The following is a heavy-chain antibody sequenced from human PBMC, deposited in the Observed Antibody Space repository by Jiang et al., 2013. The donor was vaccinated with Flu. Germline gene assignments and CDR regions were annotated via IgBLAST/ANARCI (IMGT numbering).Heavy chain of an antibody. D-gene: IGHD4/OR15-4a*01. CDR1: GYTFTTYA. CDR3: AAIDYGDY. Sequence: SGAEVKEPGASVKVSCKASGYTFTTYAIHWVRQAPGQRLEWMGWIHAGNGDTKYLQRFQGRVTFTTDTSASIAYMELSSLRSEDTAVYFCAAIDYGDYWGQGTLVTVSS. V-gene: IGHV1-3*01. J-gene: IGHJ4*02. CDR2: IHAGNGDT.